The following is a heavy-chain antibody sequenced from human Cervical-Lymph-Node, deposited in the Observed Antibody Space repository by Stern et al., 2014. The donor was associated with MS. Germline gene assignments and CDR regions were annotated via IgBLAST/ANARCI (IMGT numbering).Heavy chain of an antibody. J-gene: IGHJ4*02. D-gene: IGHD6-13*01. Sequence: VQLEESGGGVVQPGRSLRLSCAASGFTFSSYGMHWVRQAPGKGLEWVAVIWYYGCNKSYAVSVKGRFAISRDNSKNKLYLLMNSMRAEDTAVYYCARDSYSSSWYNYFDYWGQGTLVTVSS. CDR1: GFTFSSYG. CDR3: ARDSYSSSWYNYFDY. CDR2: IWYYGCNK. V-gene: IGHV3-33*01.